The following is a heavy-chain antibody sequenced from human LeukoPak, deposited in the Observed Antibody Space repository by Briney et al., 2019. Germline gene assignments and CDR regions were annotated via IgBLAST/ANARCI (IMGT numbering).Heavy chain of an antibody. CDR1: GFTFGNHG. V-gene: IGHV3-30*03. CDR3: ARGSPEKVAFDI. J-gene: IGHJ3*02. CDR2: ISHDGSHS. Sequence: GGSLRLSCVASGFTFGNHGMHWVRQAPGKGLEWVAVISHDGSHSYYADSVKGRFTISRDNSKNTLYLQMNSLRAEDTAVYYCARGSPEKVAFDIWGQGTMVTVSS.